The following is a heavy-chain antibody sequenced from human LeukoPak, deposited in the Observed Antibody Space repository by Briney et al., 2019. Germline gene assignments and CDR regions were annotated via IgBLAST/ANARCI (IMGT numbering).Heavy chain of an antibody. CDR3: ARRSAAKDAFDF. CDR2: ISYDGSNK. Sequence: GGSLRLSCAASGFTFSSYAMHWVRQAPGKGLEWVAVISYDGSNKYYADSVKGRFTISRDNSKNTLYLQMNSLRAEDTAVYYCARRSAAKDAFDFWGQGTMVTVSS. D-gene: IGHD6-25*01. V-gene: IGHV3-30*04. J-gene: IGHJ3*01. CDR1: GFTFSSYA.